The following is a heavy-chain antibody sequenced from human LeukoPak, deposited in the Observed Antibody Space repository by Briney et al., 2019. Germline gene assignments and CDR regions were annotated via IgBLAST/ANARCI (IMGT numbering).Heavy chain of an antibody. CDR3: AAPARSIAAAGTASDY. D-gene: IGHD6-13*01. Sequence: GGSLRLSCAASGFTLSSNYMSWVRQAPGKGLEWVSVIYSGGSTYYADSLKGRFTISRDNSKNTLYLQMNSLRAEDTAVYYCAAPARSIAAAGTASDYWGQGTLVTVSS. J-gene: IGHJ4*02. CDR2: IYSGGST. CDR1: GFTLSSNY. V-gene: IGHV3-66*01.